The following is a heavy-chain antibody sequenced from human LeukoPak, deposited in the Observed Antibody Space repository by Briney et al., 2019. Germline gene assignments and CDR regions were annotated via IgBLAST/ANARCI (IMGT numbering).Heavy chain of an antibody. D-gene: IGHD2-15*01. V-gene: IGHV4-39*01. J-gene: IGHJ4*02. CDR1: GGSFSGYY. CDR2: IYYSGST. Sequence: PSETLSLTCAVYGGSFSGYYWGWIRQPPGKGLEWIGSIYYSGSTYYNPSLKSRVTISVGTSKNQFSLKLSSVTAADTAVYYCATPGRSGGSCQGRAFDYWGQGTLVTVSS. CDR3: ATPGRSGGSCQGRAFDY.